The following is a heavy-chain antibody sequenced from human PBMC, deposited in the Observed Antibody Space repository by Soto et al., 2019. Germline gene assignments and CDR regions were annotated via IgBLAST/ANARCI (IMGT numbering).Heavy chain of an antibody. CDR2: ISGSGGST. V-gene: IGHV3-23*01. J-gene: IGHJ4*02. CDR1: GFTFSSYA. D-gene: IGHD3-9*01. Sequence: GGSLRLSCAASGFTFSSYAMSWVRQAPGKGLEWVSAISGSGGSTYYADSAKGRFTISRDNSKNTLYLQMNSLRAEDTAVYYCATDPYYDILTGSRAVTYYFDYWGQGTLVTVSS. CDR3: ATDPYYDILTGSRAVTYYFDY.